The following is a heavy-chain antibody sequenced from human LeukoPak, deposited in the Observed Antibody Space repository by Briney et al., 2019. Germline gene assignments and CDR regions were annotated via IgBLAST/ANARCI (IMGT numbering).Heavy chain of an antibody. V-gene: IGHV3-7*05. CDR1: GFTFSAHW. J-gene: IGHJ5*02. Sequence: GGSLRLSCAASGFTFSAHWMTWVRQAPGKGLEWVAQIKQDGSKKYYVDSVKGRFTISRDNAKNSLFLQMSSLRTEDTAVYYCARDNRYQVDHWGQGTLVTVSS. D-gene: IGHD2-2*01. CDR2: IKQDGSKK. CDR3: ARDNRYQVDH.